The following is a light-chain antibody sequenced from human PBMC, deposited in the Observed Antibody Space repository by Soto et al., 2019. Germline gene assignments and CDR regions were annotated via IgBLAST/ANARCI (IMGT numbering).Light chain of an antibody. CDR2: WTS. CDR1: QSLLYSSNNKNY. Sequence: DIVMTQSPDSLAVSLGERATINCKSSQSLLYSSNNKNYIAWYQQKPGQPPKLLIYWTSTRESGVPDRFSGSGSGTDFTLTISSLQAEDVAVYYCHQYSSSPQTFGQGTKLEIK. CDR3: HQYSSSPQT. J-gene: IGKJ2*01. V-gene: IGKV4-1*01.